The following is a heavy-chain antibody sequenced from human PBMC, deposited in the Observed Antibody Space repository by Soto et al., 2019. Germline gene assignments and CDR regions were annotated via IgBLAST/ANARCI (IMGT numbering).Heavy chain of an antibody. CDR2: ISAYNGNT. J-gene: IGHJ4*02. D-gene: IGHD2-21*01. CDR1: GYTFTSYG. Sequence: GASVKVSCKASGYTFTSYGISWVRQAPGQGLEWMGWISAYNGNTNYAQKLQGRVTMTTDTSTSTAYMELRSLRSDDTAVYYCARDLFLVDPWYFAYWGQGTLVTVSS. V-gene: IGHV1-18*01. CDR3: ARDLFLVDPWYFAY.